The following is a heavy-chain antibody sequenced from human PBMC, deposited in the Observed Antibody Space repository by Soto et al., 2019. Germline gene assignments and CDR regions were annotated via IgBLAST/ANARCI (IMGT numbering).Heavy chain of an antibody. CDR1: GGTVSSNY. Sequence: GRSMRLSSAASGGTVSSNYIRWVSQAPGTGLEWVSVIYSGGSTYYADSVKGRFNISRDNSKNTLVLQMNSLRDEDTAVYYSARRRYNYGGGYFGYCGQGALVAVPS. J-gene: IGHJ4*02. CDR3: ARRRYNYGGGYFGY. V-gene: IGHV3-66*04. D-gene: IGHD2-21*01. CDR2: IYSGGST.